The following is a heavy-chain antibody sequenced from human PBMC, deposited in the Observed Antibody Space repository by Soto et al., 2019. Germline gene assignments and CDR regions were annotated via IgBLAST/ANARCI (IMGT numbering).Heavy chain of an antibody. CDR1: GGSVSSSNW. Sequence: QVQLQESGPGLVKPSGTLSLTCAVSGGSVSSSNWWSWVRQSPGKGLEWMGEIYHSGSAHYNPSLKSRATISLDKSKNQFSLRLTSVTAADTAVYYCARVPGVVVSADDAFDIWAPGTRVIVSS. J-gene: IGHJ3*02. D-gene: IGHD2-21*02. CDR3: ARVPGVVVSADDAFDI. V-gene: IGHV4-4*02. CDR2: IYHSGSA.